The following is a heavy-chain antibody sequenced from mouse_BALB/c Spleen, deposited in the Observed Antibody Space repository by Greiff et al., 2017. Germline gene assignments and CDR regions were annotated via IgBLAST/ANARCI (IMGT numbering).Heavy chain of an antibody. CDR1: GFSLTSYG. J-gene: IGHJ3*01. V-gene: IGHV2-9*02. D-gene: IGHD1-1*01. CDR3: ARASYYYGSSSFAY. Sequence: VMLVESGPGLVAPSQSLSITCTVSGFSLTSYGVHWVRQPPGKGLEWLGVIWAGGSTNYNSALMSRLSISKDNSKSQVFLKMNSLQTDDTAMYYCARASYYYGSSSFAYWGQGTLVTVSA. CDR2: IWAGGST.